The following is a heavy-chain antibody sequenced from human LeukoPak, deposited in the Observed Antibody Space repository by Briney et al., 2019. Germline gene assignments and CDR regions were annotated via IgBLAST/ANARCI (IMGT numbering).Heavy chain of an antibody. CDR3: AKGHGDSDGYYYFDY. V-gene: IGHV3-23*01. J-gene: IGHJ4*02. Sequence: GGSVRLSCAASGFTFTSYAMSWVRQAPGKGLQWVSSISGSGGRTYYADSVKGRFTISRDNSKNTVNLQMNSPRAEDTAVYYCAKGHGDSDGYYYFDYWGQGTLVTVSS. CDR1: GFTFTSYA. D-gene: IGHD3-22*01. CDR2: ISGSGGRT.